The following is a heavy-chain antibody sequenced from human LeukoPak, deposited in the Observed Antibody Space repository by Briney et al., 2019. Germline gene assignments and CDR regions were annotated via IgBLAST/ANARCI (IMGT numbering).Heavy chain of an antibody. CDR1: GYSFTSYW. J-gene: IGHJ4*02. D-gene: IGHD6-19*01. CDR2: IDPSDSYT. Sequence: GESLKISCKGSGYSFTSYWISWVRQMPGKGLEWMGSIDPSDSYTNYSPSFQGHVTISADKSISTAYLQWSSLKASDTAMYYCARQVPYSSGWAYYFDYWGQGTLVTVPS. V-gene: IGHV5-10-1*01. CDR3: ARQVPYSSGWAYYFDY.